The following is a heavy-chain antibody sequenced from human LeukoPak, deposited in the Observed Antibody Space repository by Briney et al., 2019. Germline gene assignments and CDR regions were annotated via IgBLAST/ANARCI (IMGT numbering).Heavy chain of an antibody. D-gene: IGHD5-18*01. J-gene: IGHJ3*02. CDR3: AREVDTAMVKYAFDI. CDR1: GYTFTGYY. V-gene: IGHV1-2*02. Sequence: ASVKVSCKASGYTFTGYYMHWVRQAPGQGLEWMGWINPNSGGTNYAQKFQGRVTMTRDTSISTAYIELSRLRSDDTAVYYCAREVDTAMVKYAFDIWGQGTMVTVSS. CDR2: INPNSGGT.